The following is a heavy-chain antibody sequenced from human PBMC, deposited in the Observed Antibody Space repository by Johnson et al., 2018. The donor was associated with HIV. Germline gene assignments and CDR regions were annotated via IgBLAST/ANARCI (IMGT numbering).Heavy chain of an antibody. CDR2: INWNGGST. Sequence: VQLVESGGGVVRPGGSLRLSCAAFGFIFDDYGMSWVRQAPGKGLEWVSGINWNGGSTGYADSVKGRFIISRDNAKNSLYLQMNSLRAEDTALYYCARVVLVRLAVAGPSRDAFDIWGQGTMVTVSS. V-gene: IGHV3-20*04. CDR1: GFIFDDYG. D-gene: IGHD6-19*01. J-gene: IGHJ3*02. CDR3: ARVVLVRLAVAGPSRDAFDI.